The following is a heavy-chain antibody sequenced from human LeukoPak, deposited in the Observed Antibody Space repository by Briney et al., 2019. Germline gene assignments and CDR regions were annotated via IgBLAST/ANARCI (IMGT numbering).Heavy chain of an antibody. D-gene: IGHD3-9*01. CDR3: AKGLRGGLRYFDWLLFLDY. CDR2: ISGSGGST. J-gene: IGHJ4*02. Sequence: GGSLRFSCAASGFTFSSYAMSWVRQAPGKGLEWVSAISGSGGSTYYADSVKGRFTISRDNSKNTLYLQMNSLRAEDTAVYYCAKGLRGGLRYFDWLLFLDYWGQGTLVTVSS. CDR1: GFTFSSYA. V-gene: IGHV3-23*01.